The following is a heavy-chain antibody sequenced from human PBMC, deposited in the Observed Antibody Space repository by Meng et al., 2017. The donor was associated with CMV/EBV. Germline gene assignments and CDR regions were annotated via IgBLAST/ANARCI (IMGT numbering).Heavy chain of an antibody. CDR3: ARVQVRGEMATPAGY. Sequence: QVQLVQSGAEVKKPGASVKVSCKASGYTFTGYYMHWVRQAPGQGLEWMGWINPNSGGTNYAQKFQGRVTMTTDTSISTAYMELSRLRSDDTAVYYCARVQVRGEMATPAGYWGQGTLVTVSS. V-gene: IGHV1-2*02. J-gene: IGHJ4*02. CDR1: GYTFTGYY. CDR2: INPNSGGT. D-gene: IGHD5-24*01.